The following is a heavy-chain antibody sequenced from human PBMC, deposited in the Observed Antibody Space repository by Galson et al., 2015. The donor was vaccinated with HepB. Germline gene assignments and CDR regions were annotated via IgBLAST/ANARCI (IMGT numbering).Heavy chain of an antibody. CDR1: GGSISSYY. CDR2: IYYSGST. CDR3: ARASSIVGATGWFDP. V-gene: IGHV4-59*01. Sequence: ETLSLTCTVSGGSISSYYWSWIRQPPGKGLEWIGYIYYSGSTNYNPSLKSRVTISVDTSKNQFSLNLSSVTAADTAVYFCARASSIVGATGWFDPWGQGTLVTVSS. J-gene: IGHJ5*02. D-gene: IGHD1-26*01.